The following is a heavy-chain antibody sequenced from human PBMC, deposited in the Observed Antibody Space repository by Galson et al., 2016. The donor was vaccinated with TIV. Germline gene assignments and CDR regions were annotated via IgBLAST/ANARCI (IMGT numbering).Heavy chain of an antibody. CDR2: VNPESGDT. J-gene: IGHJ6*03. Sequence: SVKVSCKASGYTFTGYYIHWLRQAPGQGPAWMGWVNPESGDTKYAQEFKGRVTMTRDTYSGTAYMELSSLRLEDTAVYYCARVRRGGYRRSSDNYYYYMDVWGEGTTVTVSS. CDR1: GYTFTGYY. D-gene: IGHD6-6*01. CDR3: ARVRRGGYRRSSDNYYYYMDV. V-gene: IGHV1-2*02.